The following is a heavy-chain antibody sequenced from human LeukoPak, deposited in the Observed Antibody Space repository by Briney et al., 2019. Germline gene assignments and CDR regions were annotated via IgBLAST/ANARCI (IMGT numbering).Heavy chain of an antibody. J-gene: IGHJ4*02. CDR2: IYTSGST. CDR1: SGSISSYY. V-gene: IGHV4-4*07. Sequence: SETLSLTCTVSSGSISSYYWSWIRQPAGKGLEWIGRIYTSGSTNYNPSLKSRVTMSVDTSKNQFSQKLSSVTAADTAVYYCAREQVYYDSSGSDTYYFDYWGQGTLVTVSS. CDR3: AREQVYYDSSGSDTYYFDY. D-gene: IGHD3-22*01.